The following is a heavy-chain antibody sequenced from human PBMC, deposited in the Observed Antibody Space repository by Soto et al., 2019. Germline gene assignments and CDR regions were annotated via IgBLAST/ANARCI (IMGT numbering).Heavy chain of an antibody. Sequence: GPGPNPSSETLSLTCAVSGGSISSGGYSWSWIRQPPGKGLEWIGYIYHSGSTYYNPSLKSRVTISVDRSKNQFSLKLSSVTAADTAVYYCARATYYYDSQSAFDIWGQGTMVTVSS. J-gene: IGHJ3*02. CDR1: GGSISSGGYS. CDR2: IYHSGST. D-gene: IGHD3-22*01. CDR3: ARATYYYDSQSAFDI. V-gene: IGHV4-30-2*01.